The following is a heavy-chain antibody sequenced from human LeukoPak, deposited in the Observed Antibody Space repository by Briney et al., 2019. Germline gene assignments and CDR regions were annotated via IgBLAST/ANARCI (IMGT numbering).Heavy chain of an antibody. CDR2: INHSGST. CDR3: ARGNGDYS. J-gene: IGHJ4*02. D-gene: IGHD4-17*01. CDR1: GGSFSGYY. V-gene: IGHV4-34*01. Sequence: PSETLSLTCAVHGGSFSGYYWSWIRQPPGKGLEWIGEINHSGSTNYNPSVKSRVTISVDTSKNQFSLKRISVTAADTAGYYCARGNGDYSWGQGTLVTVSS.